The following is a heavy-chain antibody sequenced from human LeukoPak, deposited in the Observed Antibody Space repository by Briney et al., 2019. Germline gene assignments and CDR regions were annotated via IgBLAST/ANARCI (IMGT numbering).Heavy chain of an antibody. CDR3: ARGLQETLAWLKALSAFDI. CDR1: GFTFSSSV. D-gene: IGHD5-24*01. Sequence: GGSLRLSCAASGFTFSSSVMHWVRQGPGKGLEYVSGIDSSGDSTYYANSLKDRFTISRDNSKNTLYLQMGSLRADDTAVYYCARGLQETLAWLKALSAFDIWGQGTMVTVSS. CDR2: IDSSGDST. J-gene: IGHJ3*02. V-gene: IGHV3-64*01.